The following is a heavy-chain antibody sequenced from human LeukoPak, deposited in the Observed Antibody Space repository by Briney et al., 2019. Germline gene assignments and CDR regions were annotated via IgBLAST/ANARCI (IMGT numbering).Heavy chain of an antibody. J-gene: IGHJ6*02. Sequence: GGSLRLSCAASGFTFSDHYVDWVRQAPGKGLEWVGRTRNKANSYTTEYAASVKGRFTISRDDSKNSLYLQMNSLKTEDTAVYYCARSSGYDYGMDVWGQGTTVTVSS. D-gene: IGHD3-22*01. CDR1: GFTFSDHY. V-gene: IGHV3-72*01. CDR2: TRNKANSYTT. CDR3: ARSSGYDYGMDV.